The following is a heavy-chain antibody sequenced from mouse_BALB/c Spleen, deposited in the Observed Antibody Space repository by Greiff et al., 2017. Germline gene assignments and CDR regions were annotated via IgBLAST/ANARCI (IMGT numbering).Heavy chain of an antibody. Sequence: QVQLQQPGAELVRPGASVKLSCKASGYTFTSYWINWVKQRPGQGLEWIGNIYPSDSYTNYNQKVKDKATLTVDKSSSTAYMQLSSPTSEDSAVYYSTRGGGNDAMDYWGQGTSVTVSS. CDR3: TRGGGNDAMDY. CDR2: IYPSDSYT. V-gene: IGHV1-69*02. CDR1: GYTFTSYW. D-gene: IGHD2-1*01. J-gene: IGHJ4*01.